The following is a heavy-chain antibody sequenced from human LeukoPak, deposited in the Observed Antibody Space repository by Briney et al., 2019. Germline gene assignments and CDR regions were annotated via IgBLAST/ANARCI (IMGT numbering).Heavy chain of an antibody. Sequence: PSETLSLTCTVSGGSISPYYWSWIRQSPGKGLEWIGYIYYRGSTDYNPSLKSRVTISVDTSKNQFSLKLSSVTAADTAVYYCARDRRWTNDWVFDYWGQGTLVTVSS. CDR2: IYYRGST. CDR3: ARDRRWTNDWVFDY. V-gene: IGHV4-59*01. J-gene: IGHJ4*02. CDR1: GGSISPYY. D-gene: IGHD1/OR15-1a*01.